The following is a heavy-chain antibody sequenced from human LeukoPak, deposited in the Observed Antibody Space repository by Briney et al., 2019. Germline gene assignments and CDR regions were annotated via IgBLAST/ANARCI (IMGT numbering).Heavy chain of an antibody. CDR3: ARVKDSLRFPLSLARVWSYYMDV. CDR2: IYYSGST. J-gene: IGHJ6*03. CDR1: GGSLITYY. V-gene: IGHV4-59*01. Sequence: SETLSLTCSVAGGSLITYYWIWIGQPPGKGLEWIGYIYYSGSTNYNPSLKSRVTISVDTSKNQFSLKLSSWSAADTPVYSFARVKDSLRFPLSLARVWSYYMDVWGKGTTVTVSS. D-gene: IGHD3-3*01.